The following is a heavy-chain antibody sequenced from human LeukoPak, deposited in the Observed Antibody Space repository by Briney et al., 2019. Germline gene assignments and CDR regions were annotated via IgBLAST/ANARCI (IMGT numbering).Heavy chain of an antibody. Sequence: ASVNVSCKASVYTFTRYGISWVRQPPGQGLEWMGWISAYNGNTNYAQKLQGRVTMTTDTSTSTAYMELRSLRSDDTAVYYCASSIVGATTAAFDIWGQGTMVTVSS. CDR2: ISAYNGNT. CDR1: VYTFTRYG. J-gene: IGHJ3*02. D-gene: IGHD1-26*01. V-gene: IGHV1-18*01. CDR3: ASSIVGATTAAFDI.